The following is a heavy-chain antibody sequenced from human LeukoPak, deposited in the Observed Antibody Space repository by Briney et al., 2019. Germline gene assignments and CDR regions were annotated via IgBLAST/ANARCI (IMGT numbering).Heavy chain of an antibody. D-gene: IGHD2-2*01. CDR1: GFTFSSYS. CDR3: AKDGPDESASYFDY. CDR2: ISYDGSNK. V-gene: IGHV3-30*18. Sequence: GGSLRLSCAASGFTFSSYSMNWVRQGPGKGPEWVAVISYDGSNKYYADAVKGRFTSSRENSKNTLYLQMNSLRAEDTAVYYCAKDGPDESASYFDYWGQGTLVTVSS. J-gene: IGHJ4*02.